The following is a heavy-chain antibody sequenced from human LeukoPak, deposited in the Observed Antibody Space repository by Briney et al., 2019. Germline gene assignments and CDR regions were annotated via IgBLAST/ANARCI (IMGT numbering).Heavy chain of an antibody. CDR3: ARVTGSSGGAVDY. V-gene: IGHV3-48*02. D-gene: IGHD1-14*01. Sequence: GGSLRLSCAASEFTFSSYSMNWVRQAPGKGLEWVSYLSSSSGTIYYADSVKGRFTISRDNAKNSLYLQMNSLRDEDTAVYYCARVTGSSGGAVDYWGQGTLVTVSS. CDR2: LSSSSGTI. J-gene: IGHJ4*02. CDR1: EFTFSSYS.